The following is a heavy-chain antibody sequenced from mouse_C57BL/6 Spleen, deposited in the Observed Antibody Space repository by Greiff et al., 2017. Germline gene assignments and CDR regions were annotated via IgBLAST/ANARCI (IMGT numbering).Heavy chain of an antibody. CDR1: GYTFTDYE. CDR2: IDPETGGT. Sequence: VKLMESGAELVRPGASVTLSCKASGYTFTDYEMHWVKQTPVHGLEWIGAIDPETGGTAYNQKFTGKAILTADKSSSTAYMELRSLTSEDSAVYYCTSPPFISGDYWGQGTTLTVSS. V-gene: IGHV1-15*01. CDR3: TSPPFISGDY. D-gene: IGHD1-1*01. J-gene: IGHJ2*01.